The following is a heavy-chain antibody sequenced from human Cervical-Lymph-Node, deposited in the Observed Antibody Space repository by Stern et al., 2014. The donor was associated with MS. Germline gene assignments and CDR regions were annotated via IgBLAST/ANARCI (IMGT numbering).Heavy chain of an antibody. Sequence: EVQLVASGGGLVKPGGPLRLSCAASGFTFSSYSMNWVRQAPGKGLEGVPSISSSSSYIYYADSVKGRFTISRDNAKNSLYLQMNSLRAEDTAVYYCARLAADGYNQGDFDYWGQGTLVTVSS. CDR2: ISSSSSYI. CDR3: ARLAADGYNQGDFDY. D-gene: IGHD5-24*01. J-gene: IGHJ4*02. V-gene: IGHV3-21*01. CDR1: GFTFSSYS.